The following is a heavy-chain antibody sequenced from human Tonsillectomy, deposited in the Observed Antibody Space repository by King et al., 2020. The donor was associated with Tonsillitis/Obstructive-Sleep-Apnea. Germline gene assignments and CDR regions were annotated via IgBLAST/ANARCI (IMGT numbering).Heavy chain of an antibody. D-gene: IGHD1-26*01. Sequence: HVQLQESGPGLVKPSETLSLTCTVSGGSVSSGSYCWSWIRQPPGKGLEWIVYIYYSGSTNYHPSLKSRVTISVDTSKNQFSLKVSSVTAADTAVYYCARVGPTSDSWGQGTLVTVSS. CDR3: ARVGPTSDS. J-gene: IGHJ4*02. CDR2: IYYSGST. V-gene: IGHV4-61*01. CDR1: GGSVSSGSYC.